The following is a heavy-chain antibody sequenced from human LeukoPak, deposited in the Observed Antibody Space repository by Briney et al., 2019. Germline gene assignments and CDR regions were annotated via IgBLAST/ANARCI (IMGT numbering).Heavy chain of an antibody. CDR3: ARDHWRTGYDFWSGYTYYFDY. V-gene: IGHV3-48*02. Sequence: GGSLRLSCAASGFTFSSYSMNWVRQAPGKGLEWVSYISSSSSTIYYADSVKGRFTISRDNAKNSLYLQMNSLRDEDTAVHYCARDHWRTGYDFWSGYTYYFDYWGQGTLVTVSS. J-gene: IGHJ4*02. D-gene: IGHD3-3*01. CDR2: ISSSSSTI. CDR1: GFTFSSYS.